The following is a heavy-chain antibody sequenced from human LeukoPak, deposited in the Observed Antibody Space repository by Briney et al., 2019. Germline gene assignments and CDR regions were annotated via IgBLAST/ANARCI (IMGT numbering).Heavy chain of an antibody. J-gene: IGHJ6*03. CDR2: IYHSGST. V-gene: IGHV4-38-2*01. D-gene: IGHD3-3*01. CDR3: ATQGYYDFWSGYYNYYYYYMDV. Sequence: PSETLSLTCAVSGYSISSGYYWGWIRQPPGKGLEWIGSIYHSGSTYYNPSLKSRVTISVDTSKNQFSLKLSSVTAADTAVYYCATQGYYDFWSGYYNYYYYYMDVWAKGPRSPSP. CDR1: GYSISSGYY.